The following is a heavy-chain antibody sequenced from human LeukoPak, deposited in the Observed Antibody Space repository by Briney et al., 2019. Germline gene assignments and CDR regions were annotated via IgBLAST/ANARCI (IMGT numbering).Heavy chain of an antibody. V-gene: IGHV1-2*06. Sequence: ASVKVSCKASGYTFTGYYMHWVRQATGQGLEWMGRINPNSGGTNYAQKFEGRVTMSRDTSISTAYMELSRLRSDDTAVYYCARGDFGVTPLFGWFDPWGQGTLVTVSS. CDR2: INPNSGGT. CDR1: GYTFTGYY. D-gene: IGHD4-23*01. CDR3: ARGDFGVTPLFGWFDP. J-gene: IGHJ5*02.